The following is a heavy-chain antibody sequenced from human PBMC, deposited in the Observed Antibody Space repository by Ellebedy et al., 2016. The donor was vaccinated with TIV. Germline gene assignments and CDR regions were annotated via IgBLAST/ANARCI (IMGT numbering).Heavy chain of an antibody. D-gene: IGHD6-19*01. Sequence: MPSETLSLTCAVYGGSFSGYYWSWIRQPPGKGLEWIGEINHSGSTNYNPSLKSRVTVSVDTSKNQFSLKLSSVTAADTAVYYCARAQWLAEIDAFDIWGQGTMVTVSS. J-gene: IGHJ3*02. CDR3: ARAQWLAEIDAFDI. CDR1: GGSFSGYY. V-gene: IGHV4-34*01. CDR2: INHSGST.